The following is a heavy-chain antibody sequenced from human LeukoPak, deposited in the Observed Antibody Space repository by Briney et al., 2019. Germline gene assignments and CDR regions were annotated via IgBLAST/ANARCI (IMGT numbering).Heavy chain of an antibody. V-gene: IGHV3-23*01. CDR1: GFTFSNHA. CDR3: VKRGIPTTGRIWFDP. D-gene: IGHD6-13*01. CDR2: ISASGTIT. J-gene: IGHJ5*02. Sequence: GGSLRLSCAASGFTFSNHAMTWVRQAPGKGLEWVSSISASGTITYYVDSVKDRFTISRDNSKETLYLQMDSLRAEDTAIYYCVKRGIPTTGRIWFDPWGQGTLSPSPQ.